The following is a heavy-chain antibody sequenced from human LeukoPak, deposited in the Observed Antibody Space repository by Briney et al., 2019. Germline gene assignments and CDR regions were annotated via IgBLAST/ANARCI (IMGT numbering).Heavy chain of an antibody. D-gene: IGHD1-26*01. J-gene: IGHJ3*02. CDR1: GGSISSGGYY. V-gene: IGHV4-31*03. Sequence: SETLSLTCTVSGGSISSGGYYWSWIRQHPGKGLEWIGYIYYSGSTYYNPSLKSRVTISVDTSKNQFSLKLSSVTAADTAVYYCARELGGATVCAFDIWGQGTMVTVSS. CDR3: ARELGGATVCAFDI. CDR2: IYYSGST.